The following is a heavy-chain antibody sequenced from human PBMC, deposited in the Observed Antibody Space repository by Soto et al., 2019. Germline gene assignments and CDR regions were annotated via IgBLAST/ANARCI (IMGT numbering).Heavy chain of an antibody. CDR1: GYTFTGYY. CDR3: ARERALAGQVYYYGMDV. D-gene: IGHD6-13*01. Sequence: ASVKVSCKASGYTFTGYYMHWVRQAPGQGLEWMGWINPNSGGTNYAQQFQGRVTMTRDTSISTAYMELSRLRSDDTAVYYCARERALAGQVYYYGMDVWGQGTTVTVSS. CDR2: INPNSGGT. J-gene: IGHJ6*02. V-gene: IGHV1-2*02.